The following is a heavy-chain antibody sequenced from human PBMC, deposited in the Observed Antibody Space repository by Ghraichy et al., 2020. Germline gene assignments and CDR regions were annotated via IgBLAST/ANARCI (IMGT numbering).Heavy chain of an antibody. CDR2: IYSGGST. D-gene: IGHD6-13*01. Sequence: GGSLRLSCAASGFTVSSNYMSWVRQAPGKGLEWVSVIYSGGSTYYADSVKGRFTISRDNSKNTLYLQMNSLRAEDTAVYYCASIAAAGTLTEYFQHWGQGTLVTVSS. J-gene: IGHJ1*01. V-gene: IGHV3-53*01. CDR3: ASIAAAGTLTEYFQH. CDR1: GFTVSSNY.